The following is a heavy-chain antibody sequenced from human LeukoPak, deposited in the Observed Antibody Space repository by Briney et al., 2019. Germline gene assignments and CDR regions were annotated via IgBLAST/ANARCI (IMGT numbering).Heavy chain of an antibody. V-gene: IGHV3-53*01. D-gene: IGHD5-24*01. Sequence: GGSLRLSCAASGFTISSNYMSWVRQAPGKGLEWVSVFYVGGATYYADSVKGRSTISRDNSENTLYLQMKSLRAEDTAVYYCARGDGYNFFDYWGQGTLVTVSS. CDR2: FYVGGAT. J-gene: IGHJ4*02. CDR3: ARGDGYNFFDY. CDR1: GFTISSNY.